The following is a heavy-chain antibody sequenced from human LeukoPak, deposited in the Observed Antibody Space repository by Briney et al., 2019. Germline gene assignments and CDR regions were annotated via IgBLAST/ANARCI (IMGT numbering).Heavy chain of an antibody. D-gene: IGHD6-13*01. CDR1: GGSISSYY. CDR2: IYYSGST. Sequence: SETLSLNCTVYGGSISSYYWSWIRQPPGKGLEWIGYIYYSGSTNYNHSLKRRVTISVDTSKHQFSLKLSSVTAADTAVYYCARHIAAAGLGWFDPWGQGTLVTVSS. V-gene: IGHV4-59*01. CDR3: ARHIAAAGLGWFDP. J-gene: IGHJ5*02.